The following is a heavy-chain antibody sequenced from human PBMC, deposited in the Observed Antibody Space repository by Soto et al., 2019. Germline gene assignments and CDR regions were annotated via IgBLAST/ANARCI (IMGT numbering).Heavy chain of an antibody. CDR2: ISYDGSNK. CDR1: GFTFSSYA. J-gene: IGHJ6*02. V-gene: IGHV3-30-3*01. Sequence: QVQLVESGGGVVQPGRSLRLSCAASGFTFSSYAMHWVRQAPGKGLEWVAVISYDGSNKYYADSVKGRFTISRDNSKNTLYLQMNSLRAEDTAVYYCARDRVLRYFDWSPGRYGMDVWGQGTTVTVSS. D-gene: IGHD3-9*01. CDR3: ARDRVLRYFDWSPGRYGMDV.